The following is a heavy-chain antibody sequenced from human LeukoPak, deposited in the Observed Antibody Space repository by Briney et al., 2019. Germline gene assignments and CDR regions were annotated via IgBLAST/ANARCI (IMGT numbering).Heavy chain of an antibody. Sequence: SETLSLTCTVSGGSISSGSYYWNWIRQPAGKGLEWIGRIYTSGSTNYNPSLKSRVTISVDTSKNQFSLKLSSVTAADTAVYYCAREGYYGSGSYYDQYAFDIWGQGTMVTVSS. CDR3: AREGYYGSGSYYDQYAFDI. CDR2: IYTSGST. V-gene: IGHV4-61*02. J-gene: IGHJ3*02. CDR1: GGSISSGSYY. D-gene: IGHD3-10*01.